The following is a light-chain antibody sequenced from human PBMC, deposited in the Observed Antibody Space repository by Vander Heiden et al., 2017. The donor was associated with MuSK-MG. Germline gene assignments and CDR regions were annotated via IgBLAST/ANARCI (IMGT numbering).Light chain of an antibody. CDR1: QRIKND. V-gene: IGKV1-6*01. Sequence: AIQMTQSPSSLSASVGDRVTITCRASQRIKNDLGWYQPRPGKAPNLLIYAASSLQSGVPSRFSGSGSGTDSTLTISSLQPEDFATYYCLQDYNYPLTFGGGTKVEIK. CDR3: LQDYNYPLT. CDR2: AAS. J-gene: IGKJ4*01.